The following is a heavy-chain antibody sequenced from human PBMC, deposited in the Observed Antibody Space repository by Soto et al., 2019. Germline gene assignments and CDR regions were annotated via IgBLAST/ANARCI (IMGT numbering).Heavy chain of an antibody. V-gene: IGHV2-5*02. D-gene: IGHD3-10*01. CDR1: GFSLSTRGMG. CDR3: AHRRVGSETYDY. CDR2: IYWDDDK. Sequence: QITLKESGPTLVKPTQTLTLTCSFSGFSLSTRGMGVGWIRQPPGKALEWLALIYWDDDKRYSPSLKSRLTITQDTSKNQVVLTMTNMDPVDTATYYCAHRRVGSETYDYWGQGTRVTVSS. J-gene: IGHJ4*02.